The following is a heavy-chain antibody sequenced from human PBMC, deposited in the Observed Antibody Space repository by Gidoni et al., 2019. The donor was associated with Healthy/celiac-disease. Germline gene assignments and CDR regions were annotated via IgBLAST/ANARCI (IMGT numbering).Heavy chain of an antibody. D-gene: IGHD3-3*01. V-gene: IGHV3-23*01. Sequence: EVQLLESGGGLVQPGGSLRLSCAASGFTFSSYAMSWVRQAPGKGLEWVSAISGSGGSTYYADSVKGRFTISRDNSKNTLYLQMNSLRAEDTAVYYCAKGTLEWSGTLYYFDYWGQGTLVTVSS. CDR3: AKGTLEWSGTLYYFDY. CDR2: ISGSGGST. CDR1: GFTFSSYA. J-gene: IGHJ4*02.